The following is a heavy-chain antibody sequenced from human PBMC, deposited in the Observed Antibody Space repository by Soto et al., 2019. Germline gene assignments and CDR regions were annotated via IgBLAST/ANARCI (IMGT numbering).Heavy chain of an antibody. CDR3: ATAPYSGSLHWYFDL. CDR1: GYTLTELS. Sequence: ASVKVSCKVSGYTLTELSMHWVRQAPGKGLEWMGGFDPEDGETIYAQKFQGRVTMTEDTSTDTAYMELSSLRSEDTAVYYCATAPYSGSLHWYFDLWGRGTLVTVS. CDR2: FDPEDGET. D-gene: IGHD1-26*01. V-gene: IGHV1-24*01. J-gene: IGHJ2*01.